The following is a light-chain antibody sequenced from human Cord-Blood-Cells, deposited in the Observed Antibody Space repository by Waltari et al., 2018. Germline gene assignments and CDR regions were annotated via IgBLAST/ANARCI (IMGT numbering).Light chain of an antibody. Sequence: QSALTQTPSASGSPGQSVTISCTGTSSDVGGYNYVSWYQQHPGKAPKLMIYEVSNRPAGGPYRFYGCKSGNTAYLTVSGLQAEDEADYYCSSYAGSNYFFGTGTKVTVL. CDR2: EVS. J-gene: IGLJ1*01. CDR3: SSYAGSNYF. CDR1: SSDVGGYNY. V-gene: IGLV2-8*01.